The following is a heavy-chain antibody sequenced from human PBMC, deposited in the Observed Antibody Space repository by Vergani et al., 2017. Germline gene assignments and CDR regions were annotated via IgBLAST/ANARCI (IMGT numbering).Heavy chain of an antibody. J-gene: IGHJ5*02. V-gene: IGHV3-30*03. D-gene: IGHD3-10*01. CDR1: GFTFSSYG. CDR3: ARGNYYGSGTYVDP. CDR2: ISYDGSNK. Sequence: QVQLVESGGGVVQPGRSLRLSCAASGFTFSSYGMHWVRQAPGKGLEWVAVISYDGSNKYYADSVKGRFTISRDNSKNTLYLQMNSLRAEDTAVYYCARGNYYGSGTYVDPWGQGTLVTVSS.